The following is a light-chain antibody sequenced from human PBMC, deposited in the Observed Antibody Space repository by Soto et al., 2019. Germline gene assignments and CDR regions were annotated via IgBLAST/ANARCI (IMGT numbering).Light chain of an antibody. CDR2: GAS. CDR1: QSVSSSY. CDR3: QKYGSSPIT. Sequence: EIVLTQSPGTLSLSPGERATLSGRASQSVSSSYLAWYQQKPGQAPRLLIYGASSRATGIPDRFGGSGSGTDFTLTISRLEPEDFAVYYCQKYGSSPITFGQGTRLEI. J-gene: IGKJ5*01. V-gene: IGKV3-20*01.